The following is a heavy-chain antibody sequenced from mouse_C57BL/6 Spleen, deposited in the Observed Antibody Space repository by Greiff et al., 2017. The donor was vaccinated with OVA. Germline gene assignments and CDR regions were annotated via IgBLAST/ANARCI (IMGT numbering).Heavy chain of an antibody. Sequence: QVQLQQPGAELVKPGASVKMSCKASGYTFTSYWITWVKQRPGQGLEWIGDIYPGSGSTNYNEKFKSKATLTVDTSSSTAYMQLSSLTSEDSAVYYCAREAYYSNHPYAMDYWGQGTSVTVSS. CDR2: IYPGSGST. V-gene: IGHV1-55*01. D-gene: IGHD2-5*01. CDR3: AREAYYSNHPYAMDY. CDR1: GYTFTSYW. J-gene: IGHJ4*01.